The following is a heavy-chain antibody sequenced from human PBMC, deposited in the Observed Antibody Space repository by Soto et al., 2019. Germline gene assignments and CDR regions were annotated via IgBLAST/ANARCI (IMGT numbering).Heavy chain of an antibody. CDR3: ARTYYYDSSGRYNWFDP. Sequence: SETLSLTCAVSGGSISSGGYSWSWIRQPPGKGLEWIGYIYHSGSTYYNPSLKSRVTISVDRSKNQFSLKLSSVTAADTAVYYCARTYYYDSSGRYNWFDPWGQGTLVTVSS. D-gene: IGHD3-22*01. J-gene: IGHJ5*02. CDR2: IYHSGST. CDR1: GGSISSGGYS. V-gene: IGHV4-30-2*01.